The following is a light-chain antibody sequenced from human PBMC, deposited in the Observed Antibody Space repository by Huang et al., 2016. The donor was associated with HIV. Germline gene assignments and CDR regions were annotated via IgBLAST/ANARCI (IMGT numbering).Light chain of an antibody. Sequence: DIQMTQSPPSLSASVGDSVTIACRASQNVNTYLNWYQQKPGQAPRLLIFAASRLRSGVPSRFSGSGSGTDFTLTISSRQLEDFATYYCQQRFSTTITFGQGTRLDIK. J-gene: IGKJ5*01. CDR2: AAS. V-gene: IGKV1-39*01. CDR3: QQRFSTTIT. CDR1: QNVNTY.